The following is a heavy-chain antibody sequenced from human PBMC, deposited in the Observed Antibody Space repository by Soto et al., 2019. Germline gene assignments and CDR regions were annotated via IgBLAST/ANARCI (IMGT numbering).Heavy chain of an antibody. Sequence: QVQLVESGGGVVQPGRSLRLSCAASGFTFSSYGIQWVRQAPGKGLEWVAFISYDGGNKYYADSVKGRFTISRDNSKNTLFLQMNSLRAEDTAVYYCAKVMITFGGSRYGLDVWGQGTTVTVSS. J-gene: IGHJ6*02. V-gene: IGHV3-30*18. CDR2: ISYDGGNK. CDR1: GFTFSSYG. CDR3: AKVMITFGGSRYGLDV. D-gene: IGHD3-16*01.